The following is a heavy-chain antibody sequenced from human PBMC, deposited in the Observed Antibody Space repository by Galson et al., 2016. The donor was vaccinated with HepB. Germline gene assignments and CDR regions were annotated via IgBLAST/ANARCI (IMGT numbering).Heavy chain of an antibody. Sequence: SLRLSCAASGFTFSDYYMNWIRQAPGKGLEWVSVIYSGGGTYYADSVKGRFTISRDNSKNTLYLQMNSLRAEDTAVYYCARDLPLLGWGQGTLVTVSS. CDR3: ARDLPLLG. CDR2: IYSGGGT. J-gene: IGHJ4*02. CDR1: GFTFSDYY. V-gene: IGHV3-53*01. D-gene: IGHD2-15*01.